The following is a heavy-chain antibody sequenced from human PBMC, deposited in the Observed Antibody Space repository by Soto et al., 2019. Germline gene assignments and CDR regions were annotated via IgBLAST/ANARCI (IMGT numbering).Heavy chain of an antibody. D-gene: IGHD3-22*01. CDR3: ARFYDSSGYRVDY. CDR2: IYYSGST. Sequence: QVQLQESGPGLVKPSETLSLTCTVSGGSVSSGTYYWSWIRQPPGKGLEWIGYIYYSGSTNYNPSLKSRVTISVDTSKTQFSLKLSSVTAADTAVYYCARFYDSSGYRVDYWGQGTLVTVSS. CDR1: GGSVSSGTYY. J-gene: IGHJ4*02. V-gene: IGHV4-61*01.